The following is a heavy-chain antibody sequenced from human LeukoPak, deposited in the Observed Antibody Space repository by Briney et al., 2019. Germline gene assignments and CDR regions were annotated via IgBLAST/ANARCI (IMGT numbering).Heavy chain of an antibody. J-gene: IGHJ1*01. CDR1: GFTFSSYE. V-gene: IGHV3-48*01. D-gene: IGHD2-2*01. CDR3: TTDPLGYCSSPSCYAYFQH. CDR2: ISSTSGTM. Sequence: GGSLRLSCAASGFTFSSYEMNWVRQAPGKGLEWVSDISSTSGTMYYAASVKGRFTISRDDSKNTLYLQMNSLKTEDTAVYYCTTDPLGYCSSPSCYAYFQHWGQGTLVTVSS.